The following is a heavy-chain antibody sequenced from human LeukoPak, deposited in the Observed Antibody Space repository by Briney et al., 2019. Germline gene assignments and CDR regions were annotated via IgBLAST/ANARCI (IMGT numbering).Heavy chain of an antibody. J-gene: IGHJ3*02. CDR1: GYSFTTYW. CDR2: IYPGDSET. D-gene: IGHD5-24*01. V-gene: IGHV5-51*01. CDR3: TRSPRDGYHDACDI. Sequence: GDSLKISCKCSGYSFTTYWIAWVRQMPGEGLEWMGIIYPGDSETRYSPSFQGQVTISADKSITTAYLQWGSLKASDTAMYYCTRSPRDGYHDACDIWGQGTMVTVFS.